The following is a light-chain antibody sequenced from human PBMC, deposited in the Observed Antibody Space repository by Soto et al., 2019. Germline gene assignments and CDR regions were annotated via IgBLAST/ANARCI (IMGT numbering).Light chain of an antibody. CDR3: QQFGTSPRYT. CDR1: QSVGSTY. V-gene: IGKV3-20*01. CDR2: EAS. Sequence: EILLTQSPGTLSLSPGERATLSCRTSQSVGSTYVAWYQQKPGQAPRLLIYEASRRATGIPDRFSGSGSGTDFTLTISRLEPEDFAVYYCQQFGTSPRYTFGQGTKLEI. J-gene: IGKJ2*01.